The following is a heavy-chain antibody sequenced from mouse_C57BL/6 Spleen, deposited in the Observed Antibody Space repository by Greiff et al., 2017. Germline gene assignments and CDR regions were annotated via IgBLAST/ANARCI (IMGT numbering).Heavy chain of an antibody. D-gene: IGHD1-2*01. CDR3: ARAAGPFDY. J-gene: IGHJ2*01. V-gene: IGHV1-82*01. CDR2: IYPGDGDT. Sequence: VQLQQSGPELVKPGASVKISCKASGYAFSSSWMNWVKQRPGKGLEWIGRIYPGDGDTNYNGKFKGKATLTADKSSSTAYMQRSSLTSEDSAVYCCARAAGPFDYWGQGTTLTVSS. CDR1: GYAFSSSW.